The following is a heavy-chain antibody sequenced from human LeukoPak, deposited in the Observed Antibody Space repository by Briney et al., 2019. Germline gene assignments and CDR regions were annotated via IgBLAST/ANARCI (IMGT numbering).Heavy chain of an antibody. Sequence: ASVKVSCKASGYTFTSYYMHWVRQAPGQGLEWMGIINPSGGSTSYAQKFQGRVTMTGDTSTSTVYMELSSLRSEDTAVYYCARDLVYYDSSGYYGDYYYYGMDVWGQGTTVTVSS. V-gene: IGHV1-46*01. D-gene: IGHD3-22*01. J-gene: IGHJ6*02. CDR2: INPSGGST. CDR3: ARDLVYYDSSGYYGDYYYYGMDV. CDR1: GYTFTSYY.